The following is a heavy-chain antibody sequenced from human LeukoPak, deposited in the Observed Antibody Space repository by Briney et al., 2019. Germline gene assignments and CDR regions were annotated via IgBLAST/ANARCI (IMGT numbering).Heavy chain of an antibody. J-gene: IGHJ4*02. CDR3: ARDGIGNPFDY. Sequence: GGSLRLSCAASGFTFSGYSMNWVRQAPGKGLEWVSSISSSSSYTYYADSVKGRFTISRDNAKNSLYLQMNSLRAEDTAVYYCARDGIGNPFDYWGQGTLVTVSS. CDR2: ISSSSSYT. D-gene: IGHD4-23*01. CDR1: GFTFSGYS. V-gene: IGHV3-21*01.